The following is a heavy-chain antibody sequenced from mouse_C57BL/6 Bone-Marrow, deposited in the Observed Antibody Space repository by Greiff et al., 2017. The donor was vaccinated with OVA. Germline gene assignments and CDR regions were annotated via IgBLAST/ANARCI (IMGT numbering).Heavy chain of an antibody. D-gene: IGHD2-1*01. CDR2: ISYDGSN. CDR1: GYSITSGYY. V-gene: IGHV3-6*01. Sequence: VQLQQPGAGLVKPSQSLSLTCSVTGYSITSGYYWNWIRQFPGNKLEWMGYISYDGSNNYNPSLKNRISITRDTSKNQFFLKLNSVTTEDTATYYCARGAGKNYYAMDYWGQGTSVTVSS. CDR3: ARGAGKNYYAMDY. J-gene: IGHJ4*01.